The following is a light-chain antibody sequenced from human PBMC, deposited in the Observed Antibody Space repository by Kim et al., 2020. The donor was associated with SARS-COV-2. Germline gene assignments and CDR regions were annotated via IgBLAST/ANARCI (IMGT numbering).Light chain of an antibody. CDR1: QNINQN. CDR3: QHYHEWQHT. CDR2: AAN. Sequence: IVMTQSPDSLSVSPGDRVTLSCKASQNINQNLAWYQQKLGQPPSLLIHAANIRAAGVPLRFSGSGSGTDFSLTISGLQSDDSAVYHCQHYHEWQHTFGGGTKVDIK. V-gene: IGKV3-15*01. J-gene: IGKJ4*01.